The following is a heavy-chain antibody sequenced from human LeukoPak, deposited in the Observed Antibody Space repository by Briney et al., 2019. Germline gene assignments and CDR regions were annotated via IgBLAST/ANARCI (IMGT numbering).Heavy chain of an antibody. Sequence: SVKVSCKASGFTFTKSALQWVRQARGQRLERIEWIVVGSGNTDYAQKFQERVTITGDMFTSTAYMELSSLRSEDTAVYYCAAGLRGPTVTGKYYYYGMDVWGQGTTVTVSS. V-gene: IGHV1-58*01. CDR1: GFTFTKSA. J-gene: IGHJ6*02. D-gene: IGHD4-11*01. CDR3: AAGLRGPTVTGKYYYYGMDV. CDR2: IVVGSGNT.